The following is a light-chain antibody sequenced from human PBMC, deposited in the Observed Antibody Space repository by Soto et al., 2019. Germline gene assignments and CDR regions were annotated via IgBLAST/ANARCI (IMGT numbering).Light chain of an antibody. Sequence: EIVMTQSPSTLSVSGGERATLSCRANQAISSNLAWYQQKPGQAPRLLIYGASTRATGIPDRFSGSGSGTDFTLTISSLQPEDFETYYCQQSYSNLLTFGGGTKVDIK. CDR1: QAISSN. V-gene: IGKV3-15*01. CDR2: GAS. CDR3: QQSYSNLLT. J-gene: IGKJ4*01.